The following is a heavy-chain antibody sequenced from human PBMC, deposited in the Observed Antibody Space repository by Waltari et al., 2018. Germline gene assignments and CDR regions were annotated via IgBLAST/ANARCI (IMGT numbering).Heavy chain of an antibody. CDR2: INHSGST. J-gene: IGHJ4*02. Sequence: QVQLQQWGAGLLKPSETLSLTCAVYGGSFSAYYWSWIRQPPGKGLEWIGEINHSGSTNYNPSLKSRVTISVDTSKNQFSLKLSSVTAADTAVYYCARGLAARLDYWGQGTLVTVSS. CDR1: GGSFSAYY. V-gene: IGHV4-34*01. CDR3: ARGLAARLDY. D-gene: IGHD6-6*01.